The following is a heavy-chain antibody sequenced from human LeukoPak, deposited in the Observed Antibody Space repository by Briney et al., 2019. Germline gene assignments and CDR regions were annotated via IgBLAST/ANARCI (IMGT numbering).Heavy chain of an antibody. Sequence: PSDTLSLTCTVSGGSISTSTYHWRRNRKPPRKGLEWIGSISYSGSTYNNPSLKSRVTISVDTSKNQFSLKLSSVTAPDTAVYYCARRVYSGSYNWYFDLWGRGPLVTVSS. CDR3: ARRVYSGSYNWYFDL. CDR2: ISYSGST. D-gene: IGHD1-26*01. CDR1: GGSISTSTYH. J-gene: IGHJ2*01. V-gene: IGHV4-39*01.